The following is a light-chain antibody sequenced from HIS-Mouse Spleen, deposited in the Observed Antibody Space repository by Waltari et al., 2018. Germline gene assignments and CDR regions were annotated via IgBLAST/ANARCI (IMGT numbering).Light chain of an antibody. CDR2: EDS. CDR1: ALPKKY. CDR3: YSTDSSGNHRV. V-gene: IGLV3-10*01. Sequence: SYELTQPPSVSVSPGQTARITCSGDALPKKYAYWYQQKSGQAPVVVIYEDSKRPSGIPGRLSGCSSGTKATLTISGAQVEDEADYYCYSTDSSGNHRVFGGGTKLTVL. J-gene: IGLJ2*01.